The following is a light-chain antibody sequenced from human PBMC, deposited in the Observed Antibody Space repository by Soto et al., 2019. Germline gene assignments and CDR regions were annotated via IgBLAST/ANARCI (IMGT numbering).Light chain of an antibody. J-gene: IGKJ4*01. CDR2: GAS. V-gene: IGKV3-20*01. Sequence: EIVLTQSPGILSLSPGERATLSCRASQSVSNDFLAWYQQKPGQAPRLLIYGASNRATGIPARFSGSGSGTDFTLTISRLEPEDFVAYYCQQYATDPLTFGGGTKVEIK. CDR3: QQYATDPLT. CDR1: QSVSNDF.